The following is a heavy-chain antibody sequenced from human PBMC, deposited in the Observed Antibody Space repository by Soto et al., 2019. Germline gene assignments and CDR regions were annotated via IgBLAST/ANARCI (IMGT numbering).Heavy chain of an antibody. CDR2: INPRSGGT. D-gene: IGHD2-15*01. V-gene: IGHV1-2*02. Sequence: QVQLEQSGAEVKKPGASVKVSCEGSGYTFSAYYIHWVRQAPGQGLEWMGWINPRSGGTNFAQKLQGGVTMTRDTSISTAYMELTRLMSNDTAVYYCATCTGGSCYYYGMDIRGQGTTVTVSS. J-gene: IGHJ6*02. CDR1: GYTFSAYY. CDR3: ATCTGGSCYYYGMDI.